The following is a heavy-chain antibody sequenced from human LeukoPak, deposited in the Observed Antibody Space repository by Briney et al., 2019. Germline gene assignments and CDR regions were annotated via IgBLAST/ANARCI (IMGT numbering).Heavy chain of an antibody. Sequence: ASVKVSCKASGGTFSSYAISWVRQAPGQGLEWMGGIIPIFGTANYAQKFQGGVTITADKSTSTAYMELSSLRSEDTAVYYCARAAVVVAATHYYYYYMDVWGKGTTVTVSS. V-gene: IGHV1-69*06. D-gene: IGHD2-15*01. CDR2: IIPIFGTA. CDR1: GGTFSSYA. J-gene: IGHJ6*03. CDR3: ARAAVVVAATHYYYYYMDV.